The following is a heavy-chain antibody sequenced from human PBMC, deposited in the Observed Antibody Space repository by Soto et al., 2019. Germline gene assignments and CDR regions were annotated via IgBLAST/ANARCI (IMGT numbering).Heavy chain of an antibody. Sequence: TLSLTCTVSGGSISSYYWSWIRQPPGKGLEWIGYIYCSGSTNYNPSLKSRVTISVDTSKNQFSLKLSSVTAADTAVYYCARHGMDYYDSSGYYYSPYYFDYWGQGTLVTVSS. V-gene: IGHV4-59*08. CDR3: ARHGMDYYDSSGYYYSPYYFDY. D-gene: IGHD3-22*01. CDR1: GGSISSYY. CDR2: IYCSGST. J-gene: IGHJ4*02.